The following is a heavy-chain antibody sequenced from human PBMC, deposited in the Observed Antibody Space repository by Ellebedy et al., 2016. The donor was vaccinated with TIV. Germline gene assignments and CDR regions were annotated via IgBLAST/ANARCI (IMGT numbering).Heavy chain of an antibody. CDR1: GYTFTSYA. D-gene: IGHD5-24*01. CDR3: AREEEGDGYNLHYYYGMDV. J-gene: IGHJ6*02. CDR2: INAGNGNT. Sequence: ASVKVSCKASGYTFTSYAMHWVRQAPGQRLEWMGWINAGNGNTKYSQKFQGRVTITRDTSASTAYMELSSLRSEDTAVYYCAREEEGDGYNLHYYYGMDVWGQGTTVTVSS. V-gene: IGHV1-3*01.